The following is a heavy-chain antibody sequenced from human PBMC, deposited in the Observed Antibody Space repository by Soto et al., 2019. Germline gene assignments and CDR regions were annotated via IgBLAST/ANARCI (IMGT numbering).Heavy chain of an antibody. Sequence: ASVKVSFKASGYTFTSYAMHWVRQAPGQRLEWMGWINAGNGNAKYSQKFQGRVTITRDTSASTAYMELSSLRSEDTAVYYCARGSLTTVEYFQHWGQGTLVTVS. J-gene: IGHJ1*01. D-gene: IGHD4-17*01. V-gene: IGHV1-3*01. CDR3: ARGSLTTVEYFQH. CDR1: GYTFTSYA. CDR2: INAGNGNA.